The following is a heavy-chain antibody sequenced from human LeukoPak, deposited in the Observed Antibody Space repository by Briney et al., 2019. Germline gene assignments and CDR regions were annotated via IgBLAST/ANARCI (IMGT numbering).Heavy chain of an antibody. D-gene: IGHD1-26*01. V-gene: IGHV5-51*01. Sequence: GASLKISFKGSGSSFTNYRIGWVRQMPGKGLKWMGIIYPGDSDARYSPSFQGQVTISADKSISTAYLQRSSLKASDTAMYYCARRRDLYSGSYYTFDYWGQGTLVTVSS. CDR3: ARRRDLYSGSYYTFDY. CDR2: IYPGDSDA. J-gene: IGHJ4*02. CDR1: GSSFTNYR.